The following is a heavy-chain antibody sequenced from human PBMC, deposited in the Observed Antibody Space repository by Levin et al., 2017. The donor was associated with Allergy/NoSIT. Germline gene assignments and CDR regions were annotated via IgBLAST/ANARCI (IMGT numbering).Heavy chain of an antibody. Sequence: GGSLRLSCAASGFTFSHYSMNWVRQAPGKGLEWVASINRDLTDIYYADSMEGRFTISRDNAKNSLYLQMNGLRVEDTAVYYCARWGVVGAGLDYWGPGTLVTVSS. V-gene: IGHV3-21*06. D-gene: IGHD1-26*01. CDR2: INRDLTDI. J-gene: IGHJ4*02. CDR1: GFTFSHYS. CDR3: ARWGVVGAGLDY.